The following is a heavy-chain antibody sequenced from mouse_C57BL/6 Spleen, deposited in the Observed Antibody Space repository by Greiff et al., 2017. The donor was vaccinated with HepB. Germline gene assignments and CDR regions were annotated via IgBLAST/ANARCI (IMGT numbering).Heavy chain of an antibody. CDR1: GYTFTSYW. Sequence: QVQLQQPGAELVRPGSSVKLSCKASGYTFTSYWMHWVKQRPIQGLEWIGNIDPSDSETHYNQKFKDKATLTVDKSSSTAYMQLSSLTSEDSAVYYCARIDYYGNPYAMDYWGQGTSVTVSS. CDR3: ARIDYYGNPYAMDY. V-gene: IGHV1-52*01. D-gene: IGHD2-1*01. J-gene: IGHJ4*01. CDR2: IDPSDSET.